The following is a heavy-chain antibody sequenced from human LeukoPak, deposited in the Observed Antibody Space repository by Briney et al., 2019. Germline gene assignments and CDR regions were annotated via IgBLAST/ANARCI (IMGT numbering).Heavy chain of an antibody. J-gene: IGHJ4*02. CDR1: GYTFTGYY. V-gene: IGHV1-2*02. CDR3: ARAPMIVVVFPPRLDY. CDR2: INPNSGGT. D-gene: IGHD3-22*01. Sequence: GASVKVSCKTSGYTFTGYYMHWVRQAPGQRLEWMGWINPNSGGTNYAQKCQDRVTMTGDTSISTAYMELSRLTSDDTAVYYCARAPMIVVVFPPRLDYWGQGTLVTVSS.